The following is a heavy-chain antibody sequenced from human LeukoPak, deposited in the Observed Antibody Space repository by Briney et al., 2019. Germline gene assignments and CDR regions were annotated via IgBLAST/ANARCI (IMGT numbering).Heavy chain of an antibody. D-gene: IGHD1-14*01. CDR2: ISYDGSNK. Sequence: GGSLRLSCAASGFTFSSYAMHWVRQAPGKGLEWVAVISYDGSNKYYADSVKGRFTISRDNAKNSLYLQMNSLRDEDTAVYYCARDHYGTREYYYYGMDVWGQGTTVTVSS. CDR1: GFTFSSYA. CDR3: ARDHYGTREYYYYGMDV. V-gene: IGHV3-30-3*01. J-gene: IGHJ6*02.